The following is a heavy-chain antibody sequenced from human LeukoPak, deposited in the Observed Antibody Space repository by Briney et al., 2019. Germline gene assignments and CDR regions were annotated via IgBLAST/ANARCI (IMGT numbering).Heavy chain of an antibody. CDR2: ISYDESDK. J-gene: IGHJ4*02. CDR3: AKDFRRADYYDSSGYYRMIDY. V-gene: IGHV3-30*18. D-gene: IGHD3-22*01. CDR1: GFTFRNYG. Sequence: PGGALRLSCAVSGFTFRNYGMHWVRQAPGKGLEWVEVISYDESDKYYGDSVKGRFTISRDNPKNTLFLQMNSLRAEDTAVYFCAKDFRRADYYDSSGYYRMIDYWGQGTLVTVSS.